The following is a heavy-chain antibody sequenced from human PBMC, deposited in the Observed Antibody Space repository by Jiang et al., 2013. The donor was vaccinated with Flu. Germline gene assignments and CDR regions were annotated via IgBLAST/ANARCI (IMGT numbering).Heavy chain of an antibody. CDR2: ST. Sequence: STIYADSVKGRFTISRDNAKNTLYLQMNSLRAEDTAVYYCARDHLPVGINWFDPWGQGTLVTVSS. V-gene: IGHV3-74*01. J-gene: IGHJ5*02. CDR3: ARDHLPVGINWFDP. D-gene: IGHD2-2*01.